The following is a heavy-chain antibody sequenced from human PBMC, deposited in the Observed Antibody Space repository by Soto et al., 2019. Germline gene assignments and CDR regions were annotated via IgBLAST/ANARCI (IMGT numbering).Heavy chain of an antibody. CDR1: GFTFITYA. D-gene: IGHD5-18*01. V-gene: IGHV3-30*04. J-gene: IGHJ6*02. CDR3: ARDRPDTAMVSPYFHYGIDV. Sequence: QVQLVESGGGVVQPGRSVRLSCAASGFTFITYAFHWVRQAPGKGLEWVAVISYDGRKTYYADSVKDRFTISRDSPKNTLYLQMNSLRAEDTAMYYCARDRPDTAMVSPYFHYGIDVWGQGTTVTVSS. CDR2: ISYDGRKT.